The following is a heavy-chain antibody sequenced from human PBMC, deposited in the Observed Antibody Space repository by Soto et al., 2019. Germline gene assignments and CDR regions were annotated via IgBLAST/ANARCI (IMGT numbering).Heavy chain of an antibody. CDR2: IYYSGST. J-gene: IGHJ4*02. CDR3: ARHGPIAAAGTVFDY. CDR1: GVSISNYY. Sequence: SETLALTCTFSGVSISNYYWTWIRQPPGKGLEGIGYIYYSGSTRYNPSLKSRVTISVDTSKNQFSLKLSSVTAADTAVYYCARHGPIAAAGTVFDYWGQGTLVTV. V-gene: IGHV4-59*08. D-gene: IGHD6-13*01.